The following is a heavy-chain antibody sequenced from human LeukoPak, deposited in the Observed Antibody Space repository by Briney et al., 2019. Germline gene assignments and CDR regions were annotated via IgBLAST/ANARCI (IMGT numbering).Heavy chain of an antibody. CDR3: ARKYSGTNPFDY. V-gene: IGHV3-7*03. CDR2: IKQDGRER. Sequence: GGSLRLSCAASGFTFSNYWMSWVRQTPGKGLEWVANIKQDGRERYYVDSVKGRFTISRDNAKNTLYLQMNSLRAEDTALYYCARKYSGTNPFDYWGQGTLVTVSS. CDR1: GFTFSNYW. J-gene: IGHJ4*02. D-gene: IGHD1-26*01.